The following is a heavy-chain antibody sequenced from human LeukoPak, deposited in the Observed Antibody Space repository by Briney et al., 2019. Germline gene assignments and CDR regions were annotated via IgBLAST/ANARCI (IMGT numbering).Heavy chain of an antibody. CDR2: IYTSGST. V-gene: IGHV4-4*07. CDR3: ARELRDSSGYYRDAFDI. Sequence: SETLSLTCTVSGGSISSYHWSWIRQPAGKGLEWIGRIYTSGSTNYNPSLKSRVTMSVDKSKNQFSLKLSSVTAADTAVYYCARELRDSSGYYRDAFDIWGQGTMVTVSS. D-gene: IGHD3-22*01. CDR1: GGSISSYH. J-gene: IGHJ3*02.